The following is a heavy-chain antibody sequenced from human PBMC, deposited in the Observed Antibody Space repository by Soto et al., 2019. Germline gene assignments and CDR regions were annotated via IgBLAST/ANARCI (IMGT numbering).Heavy chain of an antibody. CDR3: AGYSNSWSKYVKH. J-gene: IGHJ1*01. V-gene: IGHV4-34*01. D-gene: IGHD6-13*01. CDR1: GGSFSGYC. CDR2: ICHGGGA. Sequence: SETLSLTCAVYGGSFSGYCWSWIRQTPGERLEWVGDICHGGGANYNPSLKSRVSFSMDPSKNQFSLKLNSVMAADTAVYYCAGYSNSWSKYVKHWGRGSLVTVSS.